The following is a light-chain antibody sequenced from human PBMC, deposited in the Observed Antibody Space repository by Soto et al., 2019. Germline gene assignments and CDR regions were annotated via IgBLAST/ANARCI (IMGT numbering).Light chain of an antibody. CDR2: GAS. V-gene: IGKV3-20*01. CDR1: QCVAKNY. J-gene: IGKJ4*01. Sequence: PGERGTLSCRASQCVAKNYLAWYQQKPGQAPRLLIYGASSRATGIPDRFSGTGSGTDFTLTISRLEPEDLAVYSCQQYATSPLTFGGGTKVEIK. CDR3: QQYATSPLT.